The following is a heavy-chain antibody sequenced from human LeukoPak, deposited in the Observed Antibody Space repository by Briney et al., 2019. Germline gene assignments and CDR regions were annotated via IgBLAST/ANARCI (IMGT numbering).Heavy chain of an antibody. Sequence: APVKVSCKASGYTFTNYDINWVRQATGQGLEWMGWISAYNGNTNYAQKLQGRVTMTTDTSTSTAYMELRSLRSDDTAVYYCARGRGPYYYGSGSYYPPYMDVWGKGTTVTVSS. D-gene: IGHD3-10*01. CDR2: ISAYNGNT. V-gene: IGHV1-18*01. CDR1: GYTFTNYD. CDR3: ARGRGPYYYGSGSYYPPYMDV. J-gene: IGHJ6*03.